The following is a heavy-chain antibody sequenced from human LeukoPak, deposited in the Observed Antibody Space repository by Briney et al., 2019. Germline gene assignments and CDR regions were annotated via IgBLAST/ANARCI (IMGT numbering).Heavy chain of an antibody. D-gene: IGHD2-2*01. CDR2: INPSGGST. CDR1: GYAFNSYY. J-gene: IGHJ4*02. V-gene: IGHV1-46*02. CDR3: ARGGYCGGTSCYLDY. Sequence: ASVKVSCKASGYAFNSYYIHWVRQAPGQGLEWMGIINPSGGSTSYAQRFQGRVTMTRDTSTYTVYMEVTSLRFDDTAVYYCARGGYCGGTSCYLDYWGQGTLVTVSS.